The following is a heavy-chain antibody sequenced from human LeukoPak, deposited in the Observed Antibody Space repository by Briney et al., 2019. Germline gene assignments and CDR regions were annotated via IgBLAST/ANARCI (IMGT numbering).Heavy chain of an antibody. CDR1: GFTFNNYW. CDR3: AKDTVPYYYGSGSYGNWFDP. D-gene: IGHD3-10*01. V-gene: IGHV3-7*03. J-gene: IGHJ5*02. Sequence: GGSLRLSCAASGFTFNNYWMSWVRQAPGKGLEWVANIKQDGSEKYYVDSVKGRFTISRDNARNSLYLQMNSLRAEDTALYYCAKDTVPYYYGSGSYGNWFDPWGQGTLVTVSS. CDR2: IKQDGSEK.